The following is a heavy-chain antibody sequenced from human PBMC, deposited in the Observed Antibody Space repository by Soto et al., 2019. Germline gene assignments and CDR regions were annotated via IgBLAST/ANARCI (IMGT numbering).Heavy chain of an antibody. J-gene: IGHJ5*02. V-gene: IGHV1-69*06. CDR3: ARGWRTYYYDSSGYST. CDR2: IIPIFGTA. D-gene: IGHD3-22*01. CDR1: GGTFSSYA. Sequence: QVQLVQSGAEVKKPGSSVKVSCKASGGTFSSYAISWVRQAPGQGLEWMGGIIPIFGTANYAQKFQGRVTITADKSTSSAYMELSSLRSEDTAVYYCARGWRTYYYDSSGYSTWGQGTLVTVSS.